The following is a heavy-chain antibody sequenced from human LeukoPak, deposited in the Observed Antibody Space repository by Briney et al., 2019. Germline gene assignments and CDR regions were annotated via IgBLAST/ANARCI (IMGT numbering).Heavy chain of an antibody. J-gene: IGHJ4*02. D-gene: IGHD3-3*01. V-gene: IGHV3-48*03. CDR3: ARAEIRNAFFFDG. CDR1: GFTFSSYE. Sequence: PGGSLRLSCAASGFTFSSYEVNWVRQAPGKGLEWVSDISGSGSTIYYADSVKGRFTISRDNAKNSLSLQLNSLRAEDTGIYYCARAEIRNAFFFDGWGQGTLVTVSS. CDR2: ISGSGSTI.